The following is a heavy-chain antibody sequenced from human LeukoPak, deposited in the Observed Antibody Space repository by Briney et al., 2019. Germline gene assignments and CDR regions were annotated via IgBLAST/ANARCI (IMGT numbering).Heavy chain of an antibody. CDR3: AKERLKSSSWYTWTYYYGMDV. Sequence: GGSLRLSCAASGFTFSGYGMHWVRQAPGKGLEWVAVISYDGSNKYYAGSVKGRFTISRDNSKNTLYLQMNSLRAEDTAVYYCAKERLKSSSWYTWTYYYGMDVWGQGTTVTVSS. D-gene: IGHD6-13*01. V-gene: IGHV3-30*18. J-gene: IGHJ6*02. CDR1: GFTFSGYG. CDR2: ISYDGSNK.